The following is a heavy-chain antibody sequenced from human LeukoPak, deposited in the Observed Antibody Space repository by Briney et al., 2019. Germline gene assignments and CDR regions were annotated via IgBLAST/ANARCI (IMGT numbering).Heavy chain of an antibody. CDR3: EEADSSQIPDY. Sequence: SETLSLNCAVYGGSFSGYYWSWIRQPPGKGLEWIGEINHSGSTSYNPSLKSRVSISVDTSRNQFSLKLSSVTAADTAVYYCEEADSSQIPDYWGQGTLVTVSS. CDR1: GGSFSGYY. J-gene: IGHJ4*02. D-gene: IGHD2-15*01. CDR2: INHSGST. V-gene: IGHV4-34*01.